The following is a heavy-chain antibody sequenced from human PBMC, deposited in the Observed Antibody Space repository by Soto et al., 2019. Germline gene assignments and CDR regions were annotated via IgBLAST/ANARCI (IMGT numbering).Heavy chain of an antibody. CDR1: GYIFTSYG. CDR3: ARGGQWPPTRHFDP. CDR2: ISAYNGNR. J-gene: IGHJ5*02. Sequence: AAAVKVSCKASGYIFTSYGISWVRKAPGQGLEWMGWISAYNGNRNYAQELPCRVTMTTDTSTSTAYMELRSLRSDDTAVYYCARGGQWPPTRHFDPWGKGTLVTVSS. D-gene: IGHD6-19*01. V-gene: IGHV1-18*01.